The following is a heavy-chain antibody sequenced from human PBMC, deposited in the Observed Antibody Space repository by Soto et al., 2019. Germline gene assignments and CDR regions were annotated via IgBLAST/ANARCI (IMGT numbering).Heavy chain of an antibody. CDR1: GFSISSDA. CDR3: AKRQSGNFGPFDS. J-gene: IGHJ4*02. Sequence: GGSLRLSCAASGFSISSDAMSWVRQAPGKGLEWVSGISGSGANTHYADSVKGRFAISIDNSKNTLYLQMSSLRAEDTAVYYCAKRQSGNFGPFDSWGQGTLVTVSS. V-gene: IGHV3-23*01. CDR2: ISGSGANT. D-gene: IGHD2-21*02.